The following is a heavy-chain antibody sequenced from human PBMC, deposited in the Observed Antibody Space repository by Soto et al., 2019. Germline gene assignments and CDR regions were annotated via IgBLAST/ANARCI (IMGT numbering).Heavy chain of an antibody. CDR3: ARNLGGVTSSWYLGY. CDR2: ISSSSSTI. Sequence: GGSLRLFCAASGFTFSSYSMNWVRQAPGKGLEWVSYISSSSSTIYYADSVKGRFTISRDTSKNQFSLQLNSVTPEDTAVYYCARNLGGVTSSWYLGYWGQGTLVTVSS. CDR1: GFTFSSYS. V-gene: IGHV3-48*01. D-gene: IGHD6-13*01. J-gene: IGHJ4*02.